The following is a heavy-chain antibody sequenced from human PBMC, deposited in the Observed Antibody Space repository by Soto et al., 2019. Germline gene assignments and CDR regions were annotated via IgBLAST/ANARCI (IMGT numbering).Heavy chain of an antibody. J-gene: IGHJ6*02. Sequence: QVQLVQSGAEVKKPGASVKVSCKASGYTFTSYGISWVRQAPGQGLEWMGWISAYNGNTNYAQKLQGRVTMTTDTTTRTADMELRSLRSDDSAADYYAGRSSVELYSNNGFDVWGQGTTVTVSS. V-gene: IGHV1-18*01. CDR3: AGRSSVELYSNNGFDV. CDR1: GYTFTSYG. D-gene: IGHD1-26*01. CDR2: ISAYNGNT.